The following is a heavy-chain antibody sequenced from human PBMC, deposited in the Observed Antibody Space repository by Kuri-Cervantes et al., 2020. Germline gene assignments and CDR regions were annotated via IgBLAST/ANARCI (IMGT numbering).Heavy chain of an antibody. V-gene: IGHV3-30-3*01. CDR1: GFTFSDYY. J-gene: IGHJ4*02. CDR3: ARAGPGGYSYGTHLSDY. Sequence: GESLKISCAASGFTFSDYYMSWTRQAPGKGLEWVAVISYDGSNKYYADSVKGRFTISRDNSKNTLYLQMNSLRAEDTAVYYCARAGPGGYSYGTHLSDYWGQGTLVTVSS. D-gene: IGHD5-18*01. CDR2: ISYDGSNK.